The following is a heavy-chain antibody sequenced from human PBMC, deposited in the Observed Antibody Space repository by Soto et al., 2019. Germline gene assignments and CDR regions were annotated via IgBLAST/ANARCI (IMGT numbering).Heavy chain of an antibody. J-gene: IGHJ6*02. CDR1: GYTFTSYG. CDR3: ARGVPHQWLVSYYYHGMDV. V-gene: IGHV1-18*01. CDR2: ISAYNGNT. Sequence: ASVKVSCKASGYTFTSYGISWVRQAPGQGLEWMGWISAYNGNTNYAQKLRGRVTMTTKTPASTAYMELRSLRSDDKAVYYCARGVPHQWLVSYYYHGMDVLGQGTTVTVSS. D-gene: IGHD6-19*01.